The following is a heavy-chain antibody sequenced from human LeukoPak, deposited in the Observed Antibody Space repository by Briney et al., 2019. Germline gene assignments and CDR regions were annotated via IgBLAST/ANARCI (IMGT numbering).Heavy chain of an antibody. V-gene: IGHV3-74*01. Sequence: GGSLRLSCAASGFTFSSYWMHWVRRAPGKGLVWVSRINSDGSSTSYADSVKGRFTISRDNAKNTLYLQMNSLRAEDTAVYYCASFPPLKDAFDIWGQGTMVTVSS. CDR1: GFTFSSYW. CDR2: INSDGSST. J-gene: IGHJ3*02. CDR3: ASFPPLKDAFDI.